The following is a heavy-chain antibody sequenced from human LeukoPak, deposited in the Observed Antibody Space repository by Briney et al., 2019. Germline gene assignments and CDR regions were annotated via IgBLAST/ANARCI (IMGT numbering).Heavy chain of an antibody. CDR1: CGSISSSSYY. CDR3: ARAHWFLDYGDHRAVRNWFDP. CDR2: IYYSEST. D-gene: IGHD4-17*01. Sequence: SETLSLTCTVSCGSISSSSYYWGWIRQPPGKGLEWIRSIYYSESTYYTPSLKSRVTISVDTSKNQFSLKMSSVTAADTAVYYWARAHWFLDYGDHRAVRNWFDPWGQGTLVTVSS. V-gene: IGHV4-39*07. J-gene: IGHJ5*02.